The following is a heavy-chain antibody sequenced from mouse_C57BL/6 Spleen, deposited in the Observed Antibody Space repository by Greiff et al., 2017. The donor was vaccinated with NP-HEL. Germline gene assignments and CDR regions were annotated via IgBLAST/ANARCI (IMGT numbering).Heavy chain of an antibody. V-gene: IGHV5-17*01. Sequence: EVKLLESGGGLVKPGGSLKLSCAASGFTFSDYGMHWVRQAPEKGLEWVAYISSGSSTIYYADTVKGRFTISRDNAKNTLFLQMTSLRSEDTAMYYCAIITTVVAPYYFDYWGQGTTLTVSS. CDR3: AIITTVVAPYYFDY. CDR1: GFTFSDYG. CDR2: ISSGSSTI. J-gene: IGHJ2*01. D-gene: IGHD1-1*01.